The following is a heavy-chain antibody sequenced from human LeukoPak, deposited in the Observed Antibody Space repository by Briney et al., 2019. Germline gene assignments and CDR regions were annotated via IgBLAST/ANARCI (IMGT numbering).Heavy chain of an antibody. Sequence: GGSLRLSCAASGFTFHSHSMNWVRQAPGKGLEWVSSISSSNSYIYYADSMKGRFTISRDNAKNSLYLQMNSLRAEDTAVYYCARDLANDFDNGGYGMDVWGQGTTVTVSS. CDR3: ARDLANDFDNGGYGMDV. V-gene: IGHV3-21*01. CDR1: GFTFHSHS. D-gene: IGHD3-22*01. CDR2: ISSSNSYI. J-gene: IGHJ6*02.